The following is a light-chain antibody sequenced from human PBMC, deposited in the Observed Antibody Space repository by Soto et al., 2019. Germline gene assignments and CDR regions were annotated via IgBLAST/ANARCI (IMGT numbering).Light chain of an antibody. CDR2: YDS. V-gene: IGLV3-21*01. CDR1: NIGSKS. J-gene: IGLJ1*01. Sequence: SYELTQPPSVSVAPGKTARITCGGNNIGSKSVHWYQPKPGQAPVLVIYYDSDRPSGIPELFSGSNSGNTATLTISRVEAGDEADYYCQVWESSSDHYVFGTGTKLTVL. CDR3: QVWESSSDHYV.